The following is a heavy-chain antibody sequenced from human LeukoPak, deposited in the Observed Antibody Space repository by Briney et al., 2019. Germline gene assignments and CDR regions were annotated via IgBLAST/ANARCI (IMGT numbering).Heavy chain of an antibody. V-gene: IGHV3-23*01. CDR3: AKDCSGGSCPLFDY. J-gene: IGHJ4*02. CDR2: ISGSGGST. CDR1: GFTFSSYA. Sequence: GGSLRLSCAASGFTFSSYAMSWGRQAPAKGLEWVSAISGSGGSTYYADSVKGRFTISRDNSKNTLYLQMNSLRADDTAVYYCAKDCSGGSCPLFDYWGQGTLVTVSS. D-gene: IGHD2-15*01.